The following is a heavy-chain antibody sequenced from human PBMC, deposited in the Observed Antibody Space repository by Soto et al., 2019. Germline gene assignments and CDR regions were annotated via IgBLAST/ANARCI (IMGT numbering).Heavy chain of an antibody. Sequence: AVKVSCTSSGGTFSSYAISWLLQAPGQGLEWMGGIIPIFGTANYAQKFQGRVTITADKSTSTAYMELSSLRSEDTAVDYWAKEGGYDSRGYPEEFQHWGQGTRVTVFS. CDR2: IIPIFGTA. D-gene: IGHD3-22*01. CDR3: AKEGGYDSRGYPEEFQH. J-gene: IGHJ1*01. CDR1: GGTFSSYA. V-gene: IGHV1-69*06.